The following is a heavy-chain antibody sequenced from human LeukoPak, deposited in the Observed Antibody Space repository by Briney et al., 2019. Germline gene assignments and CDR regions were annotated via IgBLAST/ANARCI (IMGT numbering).Heavy chain of an antibody. CDR3: AKDIESGRDLWFPYYYYGMDV. Sequence: GGSLRLSCAASGFTFSSYNMNWVRQAPGKGLEWVSFISTKSNTIYYADSVKGRFTISRDNSKNSLYLQMNSLRAEDTALYYCAKDIESGRDLWFPYYYYGMDVWGQGTTVTVSS. CDR1: GFTFSSYN. CDR2: ISTKSNTI. V-gene: IGHV3-21*04. D-gene: IGHD3-10*01. J-gene: IGHJ6*02.